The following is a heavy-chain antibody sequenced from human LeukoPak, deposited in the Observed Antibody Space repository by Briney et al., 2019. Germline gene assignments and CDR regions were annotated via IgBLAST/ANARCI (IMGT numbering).Heavy chain of an antibody. Sequence: SETLFLTCTVSGGSISSYYWSWIRQPPGKGLEWIGYIYYSGSTNYNPSLKSRVTISVDTSKNQFSLKLSSVTAADTAVYYCASWGYYDSSGHGYFDYWGQGTLVTVSS. D-gene: IGHD3-22*01. V-gene: IGHV4-59*01. CDR3: ASWGYYDSSGHGYFDY. CDR2: IYYSGST. CDR1: GGSISSYY. J-gene: IGHJ4*02.